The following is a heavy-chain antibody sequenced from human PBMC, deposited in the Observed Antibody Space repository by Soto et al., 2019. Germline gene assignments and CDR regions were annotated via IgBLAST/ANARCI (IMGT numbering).Heavy chain of an antibody. CDR1: GGTFSSYA. V-gene: IGHV1-69*01. CDR3: ARSQGSSTSLEIYYYYYYGMDV. D-gene: IGHD2-2*01. Sequence: QVQLVQSGAEVKKPGSSVKVSCKASGGTFSSYAISWVRQAPGQGLEWMGGLIPISDTTNYAQKFQGRVTITADESTSIAYMELSSLRSEDTAVYYCARSQGSSTSLEIYYYYYYGMDVWGQWTTVTVSS. J-gene: IGHJ6*02. CDR2: LIPISDTT.